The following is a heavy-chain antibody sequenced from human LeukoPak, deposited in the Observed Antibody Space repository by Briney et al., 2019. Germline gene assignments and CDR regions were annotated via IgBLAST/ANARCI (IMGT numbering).Heavy chain of an antibody. J-gene: IGHJ6*03. CDR2: IYISGTT. CDR3: ARGRTADYYQYYMDV. Sequence: SQTPSLTCTVAGASVSSGSYYWSGVRQTAGKQLEWIGRIYISGTTNYHPSLKSRVTISLDTSKNQFSLKLSSVTAADTAVYYCARGRTADYYQYYMDVGGTGTTVIVSS. D-gene: IGHD5-18*01. V-gene: IGHV4-61*02. CDR1: GASVSSGSYY.